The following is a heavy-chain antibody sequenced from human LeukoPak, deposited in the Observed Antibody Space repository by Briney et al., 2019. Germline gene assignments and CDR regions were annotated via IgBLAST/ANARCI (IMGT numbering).Heavy chain of an antibody. CDR3: ARGSPTVTNNWFDP. D-gene: IGHD4-17*01. CDR1: GYTFTGYY. CDR2: INPNSGGT. V-gene: IGHV1-2*04. J-gene: IGHJ5*02. Sequence: ASVKVSCKASGYTFTGYYMHWVRQAPGQGLEWMGLINPNSGGTNYAQKFQGWVTMTRDTSISTAYMELSRLRSDDTAVYYCARGSPTVTNNWFDPWGQGTLVTVSS.